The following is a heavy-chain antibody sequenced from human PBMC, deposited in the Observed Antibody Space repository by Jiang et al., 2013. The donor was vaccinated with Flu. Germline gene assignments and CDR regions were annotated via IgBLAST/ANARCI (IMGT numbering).Heavy chain of an antibody. J-gene: IGHJ4*02. D-gene: IGHD3-16*02. CDR2: INHSGST. V-gene: IGHV4-34*01. CDR3: ARVREYDYVWGTYRSFDY. Sequence: LLKPSETLSLTCAVYGGSFSGYYWSWIRQPPGKGLEWIGEINHSGSTNYNPSLKSRVTISVDKSKNQFSLKLSSVTAADTAVYYCARVREYDYVWGTYRSFDYWGQGTLVTVSS. CDR1: GGSFSGYY.